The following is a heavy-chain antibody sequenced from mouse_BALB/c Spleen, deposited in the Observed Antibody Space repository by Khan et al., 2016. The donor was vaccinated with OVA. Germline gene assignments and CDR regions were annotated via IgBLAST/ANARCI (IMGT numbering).Heavy chain of an antibody. V-gene: IGHV5-6-5*01. Sequence: EVELVVSGGGLVKPGGSLKLSCAASGFTFSNYAMSWVRQSPEKRLEWVASISSGDSTYYPDSLKGRFTIPRDNARNILYLQMSRLRPKDTAMYYCARGYWFAYWGQGTLVTVS. J-gene: IGHJ3*01. CDR3: ARGYWFAY. CDR2: ISSGDST. CDR1: GFTFSNYA.